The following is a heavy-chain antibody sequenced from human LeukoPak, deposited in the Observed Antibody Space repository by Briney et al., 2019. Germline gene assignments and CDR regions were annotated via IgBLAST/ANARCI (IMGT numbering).Heavy chain of an antibody. CDR1: GYSFPSYW. CDR3: ARPGPMIGDDVDY. V-gene: IGHV5-51*01. J-gene: IGHJ4*02. CDR2: IYPGDSDT. Sequence: GESPKISCKGSGYSFPSYWIGWVRQMPVKGLEWMGVIYPGDSDTRYSPSFQGQVIISADKSISTAYLQWSSLKASDTAMYFCARPGPMIGDDVDYWGQGTLVTVSS. D-gene: IGHD3-22*01.